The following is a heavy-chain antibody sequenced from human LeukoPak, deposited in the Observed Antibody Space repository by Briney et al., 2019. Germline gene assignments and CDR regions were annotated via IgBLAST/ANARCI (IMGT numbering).Heavy chain of an antibody. CDR3: ARDLSYRGGDKGTYYFDY. Sequence: SETLSLTCAVSGGSITSSYYWGWIRQPPGKGLEWIGSIYYSGSTYYNPSLKSRVTISVDTSKNQFSLKLSSVTAADTAVYYCARDLSYRGGDKGTYYFDYWGQGTLVTVSS. CDR1: GGSITSSYY. D-gene: IGHD4-17*01. J-gene: IGHJ4*02. CDR2: IYYSGST. V-gene: IGHV4-39*07.